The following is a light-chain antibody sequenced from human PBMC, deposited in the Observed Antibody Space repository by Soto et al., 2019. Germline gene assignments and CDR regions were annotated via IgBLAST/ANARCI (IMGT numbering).Light chain of an antibody. Sequence: EILLTQSPGTLSLSPGDRATLSCRASQSLGSGYLAWYRQKPRQAPRILIYAASSRATGVPDRFSGSGSGTDFSLTISRLEPEDFATYYCQQYYSYPPTFGQGTKVDIK. V-gene: IGKV3-20*01. CDR3: QQYYSYPPT. J-gene: IGKJ1*01. CDR2: AAS. CDR1: QSLGSGY.